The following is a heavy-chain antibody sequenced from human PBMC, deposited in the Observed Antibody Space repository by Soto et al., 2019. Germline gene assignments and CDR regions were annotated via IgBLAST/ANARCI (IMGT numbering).Heavy chain of an antibody. Sequence: QVQLVESGGGVVQPGRSLRLSCAASGFTFSSYAMHWVRQAPGKGLEWVAVISYDGSNKYYADSVKGRFTISRDNSKNKLYLQMSSLRAEDTAVYYCARYLGLPYSSTTEPLGYWGQGTLVTVSS. V-gene: IGHV3-30-3*01. CDR3: ARYLGLPYSSTTEPLGY. CDR2: ISYDGSNK. CDR1: GFTFSSYA. J-gene: IGHJ4*02. D-gene: IGHD6-13*01.